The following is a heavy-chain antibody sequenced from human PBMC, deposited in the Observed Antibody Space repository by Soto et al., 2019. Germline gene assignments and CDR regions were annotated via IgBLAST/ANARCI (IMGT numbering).Heavy chain of an antibody. CDR2: ISAYNGNT. J-gene: IGHJ4*02. Sequence: ASVKVSCKASGYTFTSYGISWERQAPGQGIERMGWISAYNGNTHYAKKIKGRVTMTTDTYTSTAYKELRSLRTDDTAVHYCGRDHLRSYYVFWSGYSFDDWGQGTPVTVAS. CDR1: GYTFTSYG. CDR3: GRDHLRSYYVFWSGYSFDD. D-gene: IGHD3-3*01. V-gene: IGHV1-18*01.